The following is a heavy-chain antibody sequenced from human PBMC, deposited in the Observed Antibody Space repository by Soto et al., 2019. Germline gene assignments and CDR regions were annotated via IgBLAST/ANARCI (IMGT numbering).Heavy chain of an antibody. CDR3: ARPGYSSSWYWSAP. V-gene: IGHV4-39*01. D-gene: IGHD6-13*01. CDR1: GGSMRSSDYY. Sequence: SETLSLTCSVSGGSMRSSDYYWGWIRQPPNKGLEWIGSMHYSGSTFYNPSLKSRVTISVDTSKNQFSLKLTSMTAADTAVYYCARPGYSSSWYWSAPWGQGTLVIGSS. J-gene: IGHJ5*02. CDR2: MHYSGST.